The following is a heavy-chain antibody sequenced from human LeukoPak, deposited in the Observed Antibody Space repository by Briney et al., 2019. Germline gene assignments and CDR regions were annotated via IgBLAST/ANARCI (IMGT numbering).Heavy chain of an antibody. CDR1: GFTFSNFA. J-gene: IGHJ6*02. CDR3: ARVRGGRSWYYYGMDV. Sequence: GGSLRLSCAASGFTFSNFAMHWVRQAPGKGLEWVAVISYDGNNEYYADSVKGQFTISRDNSKDRLYLQMNSLRPEDTAMYYCARVRGGRSWYYYGMDVWGRGTTVTVSS. D-gene: IGHD3-16*01. CDR2: ISYDGNNE. V-gene: IGHV3-30-3*01.